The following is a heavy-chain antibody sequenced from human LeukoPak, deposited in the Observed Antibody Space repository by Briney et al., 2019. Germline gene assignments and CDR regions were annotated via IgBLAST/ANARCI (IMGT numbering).Heavy chain of an antibody. Sequence: GASVKVSCKASGYTFTAYYMHWVRQAPGQGLEWMGWINPNSGGTNYAQKFQGRVTMTRDTSISIVYMELSRLRSDDTAVYYCARDPNPNHFDYWGQGTLVTVSS. CDR3: ARDPNPNHFDY. D-gene: IGHD7-27*01. CDR1: GYTFTAYY. J-gene: IGHJ4*02. CDR2: INPNSGGT. V-gene: IGHV1-2*02.